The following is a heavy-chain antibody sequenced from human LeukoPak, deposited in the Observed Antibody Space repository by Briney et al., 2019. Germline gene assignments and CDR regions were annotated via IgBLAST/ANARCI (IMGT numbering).Heavy chain of an antibody. D-gene: IGHD3-22*01. V-gene: IGHV6-1*01. CDR3: AREASYYYDSSGYLSPFDY. CDR1: GDSVSSNSAA. Sequence: SQTLSLTCAISGDSVSSNSAAWNWLRQSPSRGLEWLGRTYYRSKWYNDYAVSVKSQITINPDTSKNQFSLQLNSVTPEDTAVYYCAREASYYYDSSGYLSPFDYWGQGTLVTVSS. CDR2: TYYRSKWYN. J-gene: IGHJ4*02.